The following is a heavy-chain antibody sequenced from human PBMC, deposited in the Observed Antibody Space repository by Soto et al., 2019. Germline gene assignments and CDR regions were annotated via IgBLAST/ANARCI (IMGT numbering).Heavy chain of an antibody. CDR3: AKGLTVGAGTTFVFNYYYYGMDV. V-gene: IGHV3-23*01. D-gene: IGHD1-7*01. CDR1: GFTFSSYA. J-gene: IGHJ6*02. CDR2: ISGSGGST. Sequence: GGSLRLSCAASGFTFSSYAMSWVRQAPGKGLEWVSAISGSGGSTYYADSVKGRFTISRDNSKNTLYLQMNSLRAEDTAVYYCAKGLTVGAGTTFVFNYYYYGMDVWGQGTTVTVSS.